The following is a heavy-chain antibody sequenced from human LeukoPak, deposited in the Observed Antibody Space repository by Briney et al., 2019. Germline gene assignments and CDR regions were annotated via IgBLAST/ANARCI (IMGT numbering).Heavy chain of an antibody. CDR2: IFNPGGAT. V-gene: IGHV3-74*01. CDR1: GFTFSSYW. J-gene: IGHJ2*01. Sequence: GGSLKLSCAASGFTFSSYWMHWVRQAPGKGLVWVSRIFNPGGATAYVDSVKGRFTISRDNAENTLSLQMNSLRVEDTAVYYCVRVNCAGDCTSRDWYFDLWGRGTLVVVSS. CDR3: VRVNCAGDCTSRDWYFDL. D-gene: IGHD2-21*02.